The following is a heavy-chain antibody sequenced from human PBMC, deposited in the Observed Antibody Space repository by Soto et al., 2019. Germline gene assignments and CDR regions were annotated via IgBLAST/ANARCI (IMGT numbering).Heavy chain of an antibody. D-gene: IGHD6-19*01. V-gene: IGHV3-23*01. CDR2: ISGSGGST. Sequence: EVQLLESGGGLVQPGGCLRLSCAASGFTFSSYAMSWVRQAPGKGLEWVSAISGSGGSTYYADSVKGRFTISRDNSKNTLYLQMNSLRAEDTAVYYCAKDLDIAVAASWFDPWGQGTLVTVSS. CDR1: GFTFSSYA. J-gene: IGHJ5*02. CDR3: AKDLDIAVAASWFDP.